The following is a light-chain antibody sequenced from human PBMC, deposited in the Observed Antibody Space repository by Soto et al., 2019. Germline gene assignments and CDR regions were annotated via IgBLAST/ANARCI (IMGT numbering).Light chain of an antibody. CDR3: QQRRRT. V-gene: IGKV1-17*01. J-gene: IGKJ1*01. Sequence: DIQMTQSPSSLSASVGDRVTVTCRASQGIRNDLGWYQQKPGKAPKRLIYGASGLQSGVPSRFSGSGSGTEFTLTSSSLQREDLAVYYCQQRRRTFGQGTKVEIK. CDR1: QGIRND. CDR2: GAS.